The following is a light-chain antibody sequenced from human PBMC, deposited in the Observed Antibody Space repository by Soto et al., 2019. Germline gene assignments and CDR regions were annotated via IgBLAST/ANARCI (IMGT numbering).Light chain of an antibody. J-gene: IGLJ2*01. CDR3: SAYTSSRNHYV. CDR1: SSDVGGYNY. CDR2: DVS. V-gene: IGLV2-14*01. Sequence: QSALTQPASVSGSPGQSITISCTGTSSDVGGYNYVSWYQQNPGKAPKLIIYDVSNRPSGVSNRFSGSKSGTTASLTISGLQAEDEADYYCSAYTSSRNHYVFGTGTKLTVL.